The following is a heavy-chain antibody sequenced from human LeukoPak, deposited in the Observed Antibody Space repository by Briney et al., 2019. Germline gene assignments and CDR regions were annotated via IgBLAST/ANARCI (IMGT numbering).Heavy chain of an antibody. CDR2: INQDGSEK. V-gene: IGHV3-7*01. CDR1: GFILKNHW. D-gene: IGHD5-18*01. J-gene: IGHJ6*04. CDR3: ARGHRSRIQLWYDV. Sequence: KTGGSLRLSCEASGFILKNHWMTWVRQAPGKGLEWVANINQDGSEKFYVDSVKGRFTISRDNSKSSLSLQMNSLRADDTAVYYCARGHRSRIQLWYDVWGKGTTVTVSS.